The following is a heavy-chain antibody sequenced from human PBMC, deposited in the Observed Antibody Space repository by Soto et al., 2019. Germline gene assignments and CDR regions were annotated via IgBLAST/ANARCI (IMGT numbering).Heavy chain of an antibody. D-gene: IGHD2-2*01. J-gene: IGHJ6*02. CDR3: TTDSADIVVVPAPFGMDF. CDR2: IKSITDGGTT. V-gene: IGHV3-15*01. Sequence: GGSLRLSCAASGITFSNAWMTWVRQAPGKGLEWVGRIKSITDGGTTDYAAPVKGRFTISRDDSKDTLYLQMNNLKTEDTAVYHCTTDSADIVVVPAPFGMDFWGQGTTVTVSS. CDR1: GITFSNAW.